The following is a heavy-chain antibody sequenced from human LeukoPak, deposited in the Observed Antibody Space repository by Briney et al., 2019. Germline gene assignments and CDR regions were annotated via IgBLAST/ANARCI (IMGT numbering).Heavy chain of an antibody. CDR1: GYSISSGYY. CDR2: IYHSGST. V-gene: IGHV4-38-2*02. D-gene: IGHD3-22*01. Sequence: SETLSLTCTVSGYSISSGYYWGWIRQPPVKGLEWIGSIYHSGSTYYNPSLKSRVTISVDTSKNQFSLKLSSVTAADTAVYYCASPKGDYYDSSGYFNDAFDIWGQGTMVTVSS. J-gene: IGHJ3*02. CDR3: ASPKGDYYDSSGYFNDAFDI.